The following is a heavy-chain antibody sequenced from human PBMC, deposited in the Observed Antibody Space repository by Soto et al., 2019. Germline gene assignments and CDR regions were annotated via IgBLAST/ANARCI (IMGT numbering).Heavy chain of an antibody. CDR3: AHRRTTTDILTMYPDWFEP. Sequence: QITLKESGPTLVKPTQTLTLTCTFSGFSLSTGGMGVGWIRQAPGMSLECLGIIYWDDDKRYSPSLKSRITITKETSKNQVALIMTNMDPVDTATYYCAHRRTTTDILTMYPDWFEPWGPGILVTVSP. V-gene: IGHV2-5*02. CDR2: IYWDDDK. J-gene: IGHJ5*02. CDR1: GFSLSTGGMG. D-gene: IGHD3-9*01.